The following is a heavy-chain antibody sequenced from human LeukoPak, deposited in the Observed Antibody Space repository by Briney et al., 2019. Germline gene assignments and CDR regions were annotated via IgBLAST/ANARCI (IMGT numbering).Heavy chain of an antibody. CDR2: IIPILGIA. CDR1: GGTFSSYA. Sequence: SVKVSCKASGGTFSSYAISWVRQAPGQGLEWMGRIIPILGIANYAQKFQGRVTITADKSTSTAYMELSSLRSEDTAVYYCARDLYCGGDCYSYWFDPWGQGTLVTVSS. CDR3: ARDLYCGGDCYSYWFDP. D-gene: IGHD2-21*02. V-gene: IGHV1-69*04. J-gene: IGHJ5*02.